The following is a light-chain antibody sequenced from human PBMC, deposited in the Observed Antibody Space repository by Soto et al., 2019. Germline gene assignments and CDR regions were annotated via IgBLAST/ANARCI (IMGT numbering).Light chain of an antibody. CDR3: QQYGGSPLT. CDR2: GAS. V-gene: IGKV3-20*01. CDR1: QSVSSSY. J-gene: IGKJ4*01. Sequence: EIVLTQSPGTLSLSPGERATLSCRASQSVSSSYLAWYQQKPGQAPRLLIYGASSRATGIPDRFSGSGSGTDFTLTISRLEPEDFAVYYCQQYGGSPLTFGGGNKV.